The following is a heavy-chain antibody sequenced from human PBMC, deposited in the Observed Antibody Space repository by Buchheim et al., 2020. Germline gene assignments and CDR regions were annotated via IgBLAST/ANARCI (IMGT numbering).Heavy chain of an antibody. D-gene: IGHD6-6*01. CDR1: GYSFTSFW. CDR3: ARLRVYSNSPGGIWFDP. CDR2: IDPTDSYT. Sequence: EVQLVQSGAEVKKPGESLRISCKGSGYSFTSFWISWVRQMPGKGLEWMGRIDPTDSYTNYSPSFQGHVTISADKSISTAYLQWSSLKASDTAMYYCARLRVYSNSPGGIWFDPWGQGTL. J-gene: IGHJ5*02. V-gene: IGHV5-10-1*01.